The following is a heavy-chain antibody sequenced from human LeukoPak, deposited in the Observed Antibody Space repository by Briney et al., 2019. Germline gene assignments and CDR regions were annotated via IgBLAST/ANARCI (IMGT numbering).Heavy chain of an antibody. Sequence: ASVKVSCKASGYTFTGYYMHWVRQAPGQGLEWMGWINPNSGGTNYAQKFQGWVTMTRDTSISTAYMELSRLRSDDTAVYYCARGPKYYYGSGSKWIHLLDYWGQGTLVTVSS. CDR3: ARGPKYYYGSGSKWIHLLDY. CDR1: GYTFTGYY. J-gene: IGHJ4*02. V-gene: IGHV1-2*04. CDR2: INPNSGGT. D-gene: IGHD3-10*01.